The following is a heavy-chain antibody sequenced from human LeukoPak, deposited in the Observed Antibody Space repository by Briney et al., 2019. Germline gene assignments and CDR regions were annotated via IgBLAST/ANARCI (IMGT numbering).Heavy chain of an antibody. CDR2: IYQSGSP. D-gene: IGHD3-22*01. CDR1: GYSISSGYY. J-gene: IGHJ6*03. V-gene: IGHV4-38-2*01. CDR3: ARNRPYDSSGYYSGDYYCYYMDV. Sequence: SQTSSLTCAVSGYSISSGYYWGWIRQPPGKGLEWIGSIYQSGSPHYNPSLKSRVTISVDTSKNQFSLKLSSVTAADTAVYYCARNRPYDSSGYYSGDYYCYYMDVWGKGTTVTVPS.